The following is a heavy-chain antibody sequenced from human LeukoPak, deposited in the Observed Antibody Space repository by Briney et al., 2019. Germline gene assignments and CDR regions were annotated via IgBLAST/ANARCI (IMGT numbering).Heavy chain of an antibody. Sequence: GGSLRLSCAASGFTFSSYSMNWVRQAPGKGLEWVSSISSSSSYIYYADSVKGRFTISRDSAKNSLYLQMNSLRAEDTAVYYCARIIVGATTRSFDYWGQGTLVTVSS. D-gene: IGHD1-26*01. J-gene: IGHJ4*02. CDR3: ARIIVGATTRSFDY. V-gene: IGHV3-21*01. CDR2: ISSSSSYI. CDR1: GFTFSSYS.